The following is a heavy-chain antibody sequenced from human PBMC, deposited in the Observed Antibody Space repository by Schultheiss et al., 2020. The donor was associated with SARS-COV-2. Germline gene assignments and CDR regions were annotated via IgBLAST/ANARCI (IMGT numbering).Heavy chain of an antibody. CDR1: GFTFSSYS. CDR2: ISSSSSYI. V-gene: IGHV3-21*01. J-gene: IGHJ6*02. CDR3: ARDLGHYYYYGMDV. Sequence: GESLTISCAASGFTFSSYSMNWVRQAPGKGLEWVSSISSSSSYIYYADSVKGRFTISRDNAKNSLYLQMNSLRAEDTAVYYCARDLGHYYYYGMDVWGQGTTVTVSS.